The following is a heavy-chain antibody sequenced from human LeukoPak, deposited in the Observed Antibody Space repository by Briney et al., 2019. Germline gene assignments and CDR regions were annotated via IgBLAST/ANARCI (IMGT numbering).Heavy chain of an antibody. CDR1: GGSFSGYY. Sequence: PGEALSLTCAAYGGSFSGYYWSWIRQPPGKGLEWIGEINHSGSTNYNPSLKRRVTISVDTSKTQFSLKLSSVTAEDTAVYYCARAGDCSSTSCNSWFDPWGQGTLVTVSS. CDR2: INHSGST. J-gene: IGHJ5*02. D-gene: IGHD2-2*01. V-gene: IGHV4-34*01. CDR3: ARAGDCSSTSCNSWFDP.